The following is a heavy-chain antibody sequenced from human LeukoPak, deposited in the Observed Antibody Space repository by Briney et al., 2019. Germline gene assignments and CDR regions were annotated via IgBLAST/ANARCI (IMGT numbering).Heavy chain of an antibody. D-gene: IGHD3-3*01. V-gene: IGHV1-3*01. J-gene: IGHJ5*02. CDR1: GYTFTSYA. Sequence: ASVKVSCKASGYTFTSYAMHWVRQAPGERLEWMGWINAGNGNTKYSQKFQGRVTITRDTSASTAYMELSSLRSEDTAVYYCAREVLRFLGNWFDPWGQGTLVTVSS. CDR3: AREVLRFLGNWFDP. CDR2: INAGNGNT.